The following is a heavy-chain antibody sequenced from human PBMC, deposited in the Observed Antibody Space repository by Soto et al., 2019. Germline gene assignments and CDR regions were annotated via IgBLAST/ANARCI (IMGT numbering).Heavy chain of an antibody. J-gene: IGHJ5*02. V-gene: IGHV4-59*08. CDR3: ARIGIDKQLVPDP. CDR1: GDSISSYY. Sequence: SETLSLTCTVSGDSISSYYWSWIRQPPGKGLEWIGYIYYSGSTNYNPSLKSRVTISVDTSKNQFSLKLSSVTAADTAVYYCARIGIDKQLVPDPWGQGSLVTVS. CDR2: IYYSGST. D-gene: IGHD6-13*01.